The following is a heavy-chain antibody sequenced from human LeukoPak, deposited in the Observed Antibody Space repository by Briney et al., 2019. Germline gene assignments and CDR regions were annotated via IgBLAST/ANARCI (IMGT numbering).Heavy chain of an antibody. CDR2: IDPSDSYT. J-gene: IGHJ4*02. V-gene: IGHV5-10-1*01. D-gene: IGHD6-13*01. CDR1: GYSFTSYW. CDR3: ARHYRAAGDFDY. Sequence: GESLKISCKGSGYSFTSYWIRWVRQMPGKGLEWMGRIDPSDSYTNYSPSFEGHVTISADKSISTAYLQWSSLKASDIATYYCARHYRAAGDFDYWRQGTLVTVSS.